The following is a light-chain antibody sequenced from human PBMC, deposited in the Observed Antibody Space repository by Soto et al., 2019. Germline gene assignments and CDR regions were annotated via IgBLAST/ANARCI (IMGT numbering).Light chain of an antibody. J-gene: IGKJ4*01. V-gene: IGKV1-12*01. Sequence: DIKMTQSPSSVSASVGDRVTITCRASQDISSWLAWYQQKPGKAPKLLIYAASSLQSGVPSRFSGSGSGTDFTLTISSLQPEDFETYYCQQANSFPPFTFGGGTKVQIK. CDR1: QDISSW. CDR3: QQANSFPPFT. CDR2: AAS.